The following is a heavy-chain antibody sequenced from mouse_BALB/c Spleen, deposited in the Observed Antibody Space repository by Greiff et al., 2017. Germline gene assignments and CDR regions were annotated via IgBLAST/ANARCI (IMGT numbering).Heavy chain of an antibody. Sequence: EVQLVESGGGLVKPGGSLKLSCAASGFTFSSYTMSWVRQTPEKRLEWVAYISNGGGSTYYPDTVKGRFTISRDNAKNTLYLQMSSLKSEDTAMYYCARLGDYDDFDYWGQGTTLTVSS. CDR1: GFTFSSYT. D-gene: IGHD2-4*01. CDR2: ISNGGGST. V-gene: IGHV5-12-2*01. CDR3: ARLGDYDDFDY. J-gene: IGHJ2*01.